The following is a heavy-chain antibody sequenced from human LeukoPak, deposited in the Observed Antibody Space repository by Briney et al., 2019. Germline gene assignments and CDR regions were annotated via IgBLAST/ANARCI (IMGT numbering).Heavy chain of an antibody. CDR3: AQTTPPYCSSTSCYSGNWCDP. J-gene: IGHJ5*02. CDR1: GRTFSSYT. V-gene: IGHV1-69*02. D-gene: IGHD2-2*01. Sequence: SVKVSCKDSGRTFSSYTISWVRQAPGLGLEWMGRIIPIIGIANYAQKFQGRVTSTADKSTSTAYMELSSLRSEDTAVYYCAQTTPPYCSSTSCYSGNWCDPWGQGTLVTVSS. CDR2: IIPIIGIA.